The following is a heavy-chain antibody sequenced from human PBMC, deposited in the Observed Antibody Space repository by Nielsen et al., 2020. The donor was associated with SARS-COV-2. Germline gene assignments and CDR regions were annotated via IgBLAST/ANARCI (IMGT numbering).Heavy chain of an antibody. CDR3: ARDGGDGYYYYGMDV. CDR2: INWNGGST. J-gene: IGHJ6*02. CDR1: GFTFDDYG. D-gene: IGHD3-10*01. Sequence: GGSLRLSCAASGFTFDDYGMSWVRQAPGKGLEWVSGINWNGGSTGYADSVKGRFTISRDNAKNSLYLQMNSLRAEDTALYHCARDGGDGYYYYGMDVWGQGTTVTVSS. V-gene: IGHV3-20*01.